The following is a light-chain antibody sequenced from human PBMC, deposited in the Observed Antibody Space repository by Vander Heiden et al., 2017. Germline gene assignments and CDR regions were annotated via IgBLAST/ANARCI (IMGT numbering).Light chain of an antibody. J-gene: IGLJ1*01. CDR1: SSDVGGYNY. Sequence: QSALTQPASVSGSPGQSITISCTGTSSDVGGYNYVSWYQQHPGKAPKLMIYEVSNRPSGVSNRFSGSKSGNTASLTISRFQAEDEADYYCSSYTSSSTLVFGTGTKVTGL. CDR3: SSYTSSSTLV. CDR2: EVS. V-gene: IGLV2-14*01.